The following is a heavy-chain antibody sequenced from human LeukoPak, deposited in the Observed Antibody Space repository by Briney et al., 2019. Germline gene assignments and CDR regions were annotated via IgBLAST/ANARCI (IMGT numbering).Heavy chain of an antibody. CDR2: ISYDGSNK. V-gene: IGHV3-30-3*01. Sequence: GGSLRLSCAASGFTFRSYAMHWVRQAPGKGLEWVAFISYDGSNKYYADSVEGRFTISRDNFKNTLYLQMNSLRAEDTAVYYCARDPCGGDCYPYVFDYWGQGTLVTVSS. CDR3: ARDPCGGDCYPYVFDY. CDR1: GFTFRSYA. J-gene: IGHJ4*02. D-gene: IGHD2-21*02.